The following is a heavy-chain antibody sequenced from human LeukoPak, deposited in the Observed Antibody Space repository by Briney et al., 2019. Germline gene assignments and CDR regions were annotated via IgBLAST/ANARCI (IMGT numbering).Heavy chain of an antibody. Sequence: GKSLRLSCAASRFTFSTYSMHWVRQAPGKGLEWVAHVLYDGRNKYYPDSVKGRFIISRENSKSTLYLQMNSLSAEDPAVYYCAREKGVAVAASLGYWGQGTLVTVS. CDR2: VLYDGRNK. V-gene: IGHV3-30*04. D-gene: IGHD6-19*01. J-gene: IGHJ4*02. CDR3: AREKGVAVAASLGY. CDR1: RFTFSTYS.